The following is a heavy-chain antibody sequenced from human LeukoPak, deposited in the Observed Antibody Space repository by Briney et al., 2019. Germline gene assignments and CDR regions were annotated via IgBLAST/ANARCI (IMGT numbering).Heavy chain of an antibody. CDR3: ARVPQFPYYFDY. V-gene: IGHV3-53*01. CDR1: GFTVSSNY. J-gene: IGHJ4*02. Sequence: AGGSLRLSCAASGFTVSSNYMSWVRQAPGKGLEWVSVIYSGGSTYYADSVKGRFTISRDNSKNTLYLQMKSLRAEDTAVYYCARVPQFPYYFDYWGQGTLVTVSS. CDR2: IYSGGST.